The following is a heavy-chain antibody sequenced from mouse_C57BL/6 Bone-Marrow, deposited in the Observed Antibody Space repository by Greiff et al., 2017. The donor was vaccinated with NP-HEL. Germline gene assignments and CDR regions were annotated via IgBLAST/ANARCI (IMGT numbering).Heavy chain of an antibody. Sequence: EVKVEESGGGLVQPGGSLKLSCAASGFTFSDYGMAWVRQAPRKGLEWVGFISTLAYSIYYADTVTGRFTITRYNAKNTLYLEMSSLRSEDTAMYYCATAQATFLFAYWGQGALVTVSA. CDR3: ATAQATFLFAY. CDR2: ISTLAYSI. V-gene: IGHV5-15*04. J-gene: IGHJ3*01. CDR1: GFTFSDYG. D-gene: IGHD3-2*02.